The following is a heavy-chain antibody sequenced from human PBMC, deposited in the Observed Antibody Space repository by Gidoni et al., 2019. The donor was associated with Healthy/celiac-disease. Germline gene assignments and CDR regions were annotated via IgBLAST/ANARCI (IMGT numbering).Heavy chain of an antibody. Sequence: HIFSNDEKSYSTSLKSRLTISKDTSKSQVVLTMTNMDPVDTATYYCARSLGIAAAGTLVGNYFDYWGQGTLVTVSS. D-gene: IGHD6-13*01. J-gene: IGHJ4*02. CDR3: ARSLGIAAAGTLVGNYFDY. V-gene: IGHV2-26*01. CDR2: IFSNDEK.